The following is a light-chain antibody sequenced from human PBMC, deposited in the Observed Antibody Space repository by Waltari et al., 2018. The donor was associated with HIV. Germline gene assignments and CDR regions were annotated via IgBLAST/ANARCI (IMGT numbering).Light chain of an antibody. CDR1: TSHIETHW. V-gene: IGLV1-47*01. J-gene: IGLJ3*02. CDR3: EAWDSTLKETL. Sequence: QSVLTQPPSASGTPGQTVTISCSGSTSHIETHWVYWYQQLPGTAPKLLIYRNYKRPSGVPERFSVSKSGASASLVISGLRSEDEADYYCEAWDSTLKETLFGGGTKLTVL. CDR2: RNY.